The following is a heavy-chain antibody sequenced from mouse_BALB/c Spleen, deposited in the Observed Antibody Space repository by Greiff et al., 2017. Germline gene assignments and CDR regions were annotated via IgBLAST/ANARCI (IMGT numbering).Heavy chain of an antibody. Sequence: VMLQESGPGLVQPSQSLSITCTASGFSLTSYGVHWVRQSPGKGLEWLGVIWSGGSTDYNAAFISRRSISKDNSKSQVFFKMNSLQATDTAIYYCARNWSGMITTWFAYWGQGTLVTVSA. CDR1: GFSLTSYG. D-gene: IGHD2-4*01. CDR2: IWSGGST. CDR3: ARNWSGMITTWFAY. J-gene: IGHJ3*01. V-gene: IGHV2-2*02.